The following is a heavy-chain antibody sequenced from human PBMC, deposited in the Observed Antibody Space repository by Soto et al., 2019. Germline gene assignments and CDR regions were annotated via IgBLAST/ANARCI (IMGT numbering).Heavy chain of an antibody. V-gene: IGHV4-31*03. J-gene: IGHJ3*02. CDR1: GGSISSGGYY. Sequence: QVQLQESGPGLVKPSQTLSLTCTVSGGSISSGGYYWSWIRQHPGKGLEWIGYIYYSGSTYYNPSLKSRVTRSGDTSKNQFALKLSSVTAADTAVYYCARDSGYYGSGTYSDAFDIWGQGTMVTVSS. CDR2: IYYSGST. D-gene: IGHD3-10*01. CDR3: ARDSGYYGSGTYSDAFDI.